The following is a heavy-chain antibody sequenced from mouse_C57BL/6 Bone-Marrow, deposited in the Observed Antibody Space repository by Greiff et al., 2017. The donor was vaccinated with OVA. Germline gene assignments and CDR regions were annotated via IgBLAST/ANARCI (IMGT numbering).Heavy chain of an antibody. CDR3: ARDEEYGNPCFDV. Sequence: VQLQQSGPGLVKPSQSLSLTCSVTGYSITSGYSWNWIRQFPGNKLEWMGYISYDGSNNYNPSLKNRISITRDTSKNQFFLKLNSVTTEDTATYYCARDEEYGNPCFDVWGTGTTVTVSS. J-gene: IGHJ1*03. V-gene: IGHV3-6*01. CDR2: ISYDGSN. CDR1: GYSITSGYS. D-gene: IGHD2-1*01.